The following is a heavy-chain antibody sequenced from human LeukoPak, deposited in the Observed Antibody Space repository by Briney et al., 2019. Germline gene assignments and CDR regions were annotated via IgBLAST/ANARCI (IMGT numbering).Heavy chain of an antibody. Sequence: SETLSLTCTVSGSSISSDYYWGWIRQPPGKGLEWIGSIYDSGSAYYNPSLKSRVVISADPSKNQFSLKLTSVTAADTAVYYCARGLGWLQLVEFDYWGQGTLVTVSS. CDR1: GSSISSDYY. CDR2: IYDSGSA. D-gene: IGHD5-24*01. V-gene: IGHV4-38-2*02. CDR3: ARGLGWLQLVEFDY. J-gene: IGHJ4*02.